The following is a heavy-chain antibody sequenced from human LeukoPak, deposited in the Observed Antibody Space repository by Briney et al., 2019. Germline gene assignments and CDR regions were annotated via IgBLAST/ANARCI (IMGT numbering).Heavy chain of an antibody. CDR2: IYHSGST. CDR3: ARLRLFRYYYYYMDV. CDR1: GGSISSSSYY. D-gene: IGHD3-10*01. V-gene: IGHV4-39*07. Sequence: SETLSLTCTVSGGSISSSSYYWGWIRQPPGKGLEWIGSIYHSGSTYYNPSLKSRVTISVDTSKNQFSLKLSSVTAADTAVYYCARLRLFRYYYYYMDVWGKGTTVTISS. J-gene: IGHJ6*03.